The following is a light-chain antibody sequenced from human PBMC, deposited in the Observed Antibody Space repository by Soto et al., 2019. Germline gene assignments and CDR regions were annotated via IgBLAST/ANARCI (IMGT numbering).Light chain of an antibody. Sequence: EIVMTQSPATLSVSPGERATLSCRASQSVSSNLAWYQQKPGQAPRLLIYGASTRATGIPARFRGSGSGTEFTLTISSLQSEDFACYYCQQYNDWPQWMYGQGNKFEIK. CDR1: QSVSSN. CDR3: QQYNDWPQWM. V-gene: IGKV3-15*01. CDR2: GAS. J-gene: IGKJ1*01.